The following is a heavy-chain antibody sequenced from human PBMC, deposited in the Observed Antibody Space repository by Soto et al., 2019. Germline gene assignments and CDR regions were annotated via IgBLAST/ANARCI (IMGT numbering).Heavy chain of an antibody. Sequence: DAQLVESGGGLVQPGKSLRISCVASGFTFDDHTMHWVRQAPGRGLEWVSCISWNSGIIGYADSVKGRFTISRDNAKNSLYLRMDSLRPEDTAVYYCTKDTNSPSGYCEAFDVWGQGTKVTVSS. V-gene: IGHV3-9*01. CDR1: GFTFDDHT. D-gene: IGHD3-22*01. J-gene: IGHJ3*01. CDR2: ISWNSGII. CDR3: TKDTNSPSGYCEAFDV.